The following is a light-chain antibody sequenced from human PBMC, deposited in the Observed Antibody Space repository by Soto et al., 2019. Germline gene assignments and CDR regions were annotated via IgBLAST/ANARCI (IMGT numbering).Light chain of an antibody. V-gene: IGLV1-40*01. CDR1: SSNIGAGYD. CDR2: GNS. CDR3: QSYDSSLSVVV. J-gene: IGLJ2*01. Sequence: QSVLTQPPSVSGATGQRVTISCTGRSSNIGAGYDVHWYQQLPGTAPKLLVYGNSNRPSGVPDRFSGPKYGTSASLAITGLQGEYEADYYCQSYDSSLSVVVFGGGTQLTVL.